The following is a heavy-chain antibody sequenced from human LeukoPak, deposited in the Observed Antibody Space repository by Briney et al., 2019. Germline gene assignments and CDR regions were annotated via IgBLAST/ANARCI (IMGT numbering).Heavy chain of an antibody. V-gene: IGHV4-39*07. D-gene: IGHD3-22*01. CDR3: ARGTTMIVNPGSRYYYYYGMDV. CDR1: GVSISSSSYY. CDR2: IYYSGST. J-gene: IGHJ6*02. Sequence: PSETLSLTCTVSGVSISSSSYYWGWIRQPPGKGLEWIGSIYYSGSTNYNPSLKSRVTISVDTSKNQFSLKLSSVTAADTAVYYCARGTTMIVNPGSRYYYYYGMDVWGQGTTVTVSS.